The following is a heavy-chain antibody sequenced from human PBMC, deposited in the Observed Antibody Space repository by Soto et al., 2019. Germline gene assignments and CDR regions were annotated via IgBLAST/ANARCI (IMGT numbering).Heavy chain of an antibody. D-gene: IGHD4-17*01. V-gene: IGHV4-34*01. CDR1: GGSLSGYY. CDR2: INHSGST. J-gene: IGHJ5*02. Sequence: KPSETLSLTCAVYGGSLSGYYWSWIRQPPGKGLEWIGEINHSGSTNYNPSLKSRVTISIDTSKNQFSLKLSSVTAADTAVYYCARGHYGGNVLIWFDPWGQGTLVTVSS. CDR3: ARGHYGGNVLIWFDP.